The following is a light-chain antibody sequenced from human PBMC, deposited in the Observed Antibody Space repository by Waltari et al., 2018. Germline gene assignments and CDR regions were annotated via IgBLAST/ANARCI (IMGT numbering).Light chain of an antibody. CDR3: QSADSSGTWV. J-gene: IGLJ3*02. CDR2: KDT. Sequence: SYALTTPPSVSGSPGGTATIHCSGDALPKQFAHWYHQKPGQALVCVIYKDTDRPSGTPERFSGSSSGTTVTLTIKGVQAEDEADYYCQSADSSGTWVFGGGTKLTVL. CDR1: ALPKQF. V-gene: IGLV3-25*03.